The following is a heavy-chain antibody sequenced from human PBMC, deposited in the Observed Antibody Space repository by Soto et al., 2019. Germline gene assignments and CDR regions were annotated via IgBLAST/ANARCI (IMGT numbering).Heavy chain of an antibody. D-gene: IGHD6-13*01. V-gene: IGHV3-23*01. CDR1: EFTFSSYA. Sequence: GGSLRLSCAASEFTFSSYAMSWVRQAPGKGLEWVSTISGSGGRTYYADSVKGRFTISRDNSRNTLHLQMNSLRVEDTALYYCAKTLLSTSWYGLHDYVSQGTLVTVSS. J-gene: IGHJ4*02. CDR3: AKTLLSTSWYGLHDY. CDR2: ISGSGGRT.